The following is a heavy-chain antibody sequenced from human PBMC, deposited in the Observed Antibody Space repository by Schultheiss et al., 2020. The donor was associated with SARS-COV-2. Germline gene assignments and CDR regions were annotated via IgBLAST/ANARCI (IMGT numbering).Heavy chain of an antibody. CDR1: GFTFSDYE. Sequence: GGSLRLSCAASGFTFSDYEMNWVRQAPGKGLEGVSYITSSGTSTYYADSVKGRFTISRDNAKNSLSLQMNSLRAEDTAIYYCARDREYDFWSDYYPNFDYWGQGALVTVSS. J-gene: IGHJ4*02. CDR3: ARDREYDFWSDYYPNFDY. D-gene: IGHD3-3*01. CDR2: ITSSGTST. V-gene: IGHV3-48*03.